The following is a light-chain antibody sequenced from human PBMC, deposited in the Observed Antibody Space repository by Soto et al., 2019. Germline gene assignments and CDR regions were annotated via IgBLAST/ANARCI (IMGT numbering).Light chain of an antibody. CDR2: EGS. CDR3: CSYAGSGTWV. V-gene: IGLV2-23*01. CDR1: SSDVGSYNL. J-gene: IGLJ3*02. Sequence: QSALTQPASVSGSSGQSITISCTGTSSDVGSYNLVSWCQQHPGKAPKLMIYEGSKRPSGVSNRFSGSKSGNTASLTISGLQAEDEADYYCCSYAGSGTWVFGGGTKLTVL.